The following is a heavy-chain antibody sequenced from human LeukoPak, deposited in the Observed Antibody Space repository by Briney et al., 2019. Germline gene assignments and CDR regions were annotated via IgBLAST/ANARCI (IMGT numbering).Heavy chain of an antibody. CDR2: IRSKAYGGTT. Sequence: GGSLRLSCAASGFTFSSHGMSWVRQAPGKGLEWVGFIRSKAYGGTTEYAASVKGRFTISRDDSKSIAYLQMNSLKTEDTAVYYCTRDPSYYYDSSGYNWFDPWGQGTLVTVSS. J-gene: IGHJ5*02. V-gene: IGHV3-49*04. CDR3: TRDPSYYYDSSGYNWFDP. D-gene: IGHD3-22*01. CDR1: GFTFSSHG.